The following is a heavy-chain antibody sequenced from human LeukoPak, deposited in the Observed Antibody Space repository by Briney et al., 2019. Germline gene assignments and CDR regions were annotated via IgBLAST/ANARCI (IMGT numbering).Heavy chain of an antibody. CDR2: IYYSGNT. J-gene: IGHJ5*02. CDR3: ARDRDTTLVTLWFDP. Sequence: SETLSLTCTVSGGSLSSSSYYWGWIRQSPGKGLEWVGSIYYSGNTYYNPSLKSRVTISVDTSKNQFSLKLSSVTAADTAVYYCARDRDTTLVTLWFDPWGQGILVTVSS. D-gene: IGHD4-23*01. V-gene: IGHV4-39*07. CDR1: GGSLSSSSYY.